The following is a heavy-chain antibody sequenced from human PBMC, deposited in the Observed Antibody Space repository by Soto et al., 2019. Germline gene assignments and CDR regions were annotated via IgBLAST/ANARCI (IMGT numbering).Heavy chain of an antibody. CDR1: GFTFSSYW. V-gene: IGHV3-7*05. J-gene: IGHJ4*02. CDR3: ARARGYSYDDPLGLFDC. CDR2: IKQDGSEK. Sequence: PGGSLRLSCAASGFTFSSYWMSWVRQAPGKGLEWVANIKQDGSEKYYVDSVKGRFTISRDNAKNSLYLQMNSLRAEDTAVYYCARARGYSYDDPLGLFDCWGQGIRVTVAS. D-gene: IGHD5-18*01.